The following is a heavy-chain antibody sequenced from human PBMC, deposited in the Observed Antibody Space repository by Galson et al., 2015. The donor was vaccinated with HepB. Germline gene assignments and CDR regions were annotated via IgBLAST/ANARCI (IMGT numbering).Heavy chain of an antibody. D-gene: IGHD1-1*01. CDR3: AKDRERSGAWYHGLDV. V-gene: IGHV3-30*18. CDR1: GFTFSSYG. J-gene: IGHJ6*02. CDR2: ISYDGSNK. Sequence: SLRLSCAASGFTFSSYGMHWVRQAPGKGLEWVAVISYDGSNKYYADSVKGRFTISRDNSKNTLYLQMNSLRAEDTAVYYCAKDRERSGAWYHGLDVWGQGTTVTVSS.